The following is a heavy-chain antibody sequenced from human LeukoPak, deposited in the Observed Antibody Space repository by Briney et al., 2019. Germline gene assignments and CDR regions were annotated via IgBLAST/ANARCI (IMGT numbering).Heavy chain of an antibody. CDR1: GFTFSSYA. Sequence: GGCLRLTCAASGFTFSSYAMSWVRQAPGKGLEWDSAISGSGGSTYYADSVKGRFTISRDNSKNTLYLQMNSLRAEDTAVYYCAKAPGYYYYYYMDVWGKGTTVTVSS. D-gene: IGHD7-27*01. CDR2: ISGSGGST. CDR3: AKAPGYYYYYYMDV. V-gene: IGHV3-23*01. J-gene: IGHJ6*03.